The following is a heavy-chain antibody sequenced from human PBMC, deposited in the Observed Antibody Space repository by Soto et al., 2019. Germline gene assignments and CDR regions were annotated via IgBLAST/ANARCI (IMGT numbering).Heavy chain of an antibody. CDR3: ARRPATWFDP. Sequence: SETLSLTCTVSGGSISSSSYYWGWIRQPPGKXXXXXXXXXXXXXPYYNPSLKSRVTISVDTSKTQFSLKLSSVTAADTAVYYCARRPATWFDPWGQGTLVTVSS. V-gene: IGHV4-39*01. CDR1: GGSISSSSYY. CDR2: XXXXXXP. J-gene: IGHJ5*02.